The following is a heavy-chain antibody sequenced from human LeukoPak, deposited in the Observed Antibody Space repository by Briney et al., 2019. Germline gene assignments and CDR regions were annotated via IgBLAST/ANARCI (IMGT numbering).Heavy chain of an antibody. CDR1: GFTFSSYG. CDR3: ARDAFTIFGVLPYFFDY. CDR2: INWNGGRT. Sequence: PGGSLRLSCAASGFTFSSYGMNWVRQAPGKGLEWVSGINWNGGRTAYADSVKGRFTISRDNAKNSLDLQMNSLRAEDTALYYCARDAFTIFGVLPYFFDYWGQGTLVTVSS. V-gene: IGHV3-20*04. J-gene: IGHJ4*02. D-gene: IGHD3-3*01.